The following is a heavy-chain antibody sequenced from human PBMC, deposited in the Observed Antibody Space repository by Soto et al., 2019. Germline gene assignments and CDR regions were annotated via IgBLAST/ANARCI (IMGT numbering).Heavy chain of an antibody. CDR2: IKEDGSER. V-gene: IGHV3-7*04. J-gene: IGHJ4*02. CDR1: GFTFNSYW. Sequence: EVQLVESGGGLVQPGGSLRLSCAASGFTFNSYWMSWVRHAPGKGLEWVANIKEDGSERYYLDSVKGRFTISRDNAKNSLYLQMDSLRAEDTAVYYCARATGADKEDYWGQGTLVTVSS. CDR3: ARATGADKEDY.